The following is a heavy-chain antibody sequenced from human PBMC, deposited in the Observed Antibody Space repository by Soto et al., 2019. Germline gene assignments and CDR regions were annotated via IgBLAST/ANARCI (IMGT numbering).Heavy chain of an antibody. D-gene: IGHD3-9*01. V-gene: IGHV4-59*08. CDR3: ARTVLGPDLLADSFVDYYFYMDV. CDR1: GGSISSYY. Sequence: SETLSLTCTVSGGSISSYYWSWIRQPPGKGLEWIGYIYYSGSTSYNPSLKRRVTFSADSSRGQFSLRLNSVTAADTAVYYCARTVLGPDLLADSFVDYYFYMDVWGQGTTVTVSS. J-gene: IGHJ6*03. CDR2: IYYSGST.